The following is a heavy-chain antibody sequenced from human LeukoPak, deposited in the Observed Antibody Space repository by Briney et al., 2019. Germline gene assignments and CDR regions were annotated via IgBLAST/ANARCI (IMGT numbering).Heavy chain of an antibody. CDR3: VRVPTVTSMSFDY. J-gene: IGHJ4*02. V-gene: IGHV1-69*13. Sequence: SVKVSCKASGGTFSSYAISWVRQAPGQGLEWMGGIIPIFGTANYAQKFQGRVTITADESTSTAYMELSSLRSEDTAVYYCVRVPTVTSMSFDYWGQGTLVTVSS. CDR1: GGTFSSYA. CDR2: IIPIFGTA. D-gene: IGHD4-17*01.